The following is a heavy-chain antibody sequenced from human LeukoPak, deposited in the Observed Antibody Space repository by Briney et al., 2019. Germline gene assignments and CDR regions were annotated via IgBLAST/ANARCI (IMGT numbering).Heavy chain of an antibody. V-gene: IGHV4-61*08. CDR2: IYYSGST. CDR3: ASDKIAAAAMYYFDY. J-gene: IGHJ4*02. CDR1: GGSISSGGYY. D-gene: IGHD6-13*01. Sequence: ETSQTLSLTCTVSGGSISSGGYYWSWIRQPPGKGLEWIGYIYYSGSTNYNPSLKSRVTISADTSKNQFSLKLSSVTAADTAVYYCASDKIAAAAMYYFDYWGQGTLVTVSS.